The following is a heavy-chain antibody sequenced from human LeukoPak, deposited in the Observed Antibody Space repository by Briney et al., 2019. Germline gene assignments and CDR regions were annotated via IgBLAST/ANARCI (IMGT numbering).Heavy chain of an antibody. J-gene: IGHJ4*02. CDR1: GGSFSGYY. D-gene: IGHD4-17*01. Sequence: SETLSLTCAVYGGSFSGYYWSWIRQPPGKGLEWIGSIYYSGSTYYNPSLKSRVTISVDTSKNQFSLKLSSVTAADTAVYYCTFYGDYVESNYWGQGTLVTVSS. CDR2: IYYSGST. V-gene: IGHV4-34*01. CDR3: TFYGDYVESNY.